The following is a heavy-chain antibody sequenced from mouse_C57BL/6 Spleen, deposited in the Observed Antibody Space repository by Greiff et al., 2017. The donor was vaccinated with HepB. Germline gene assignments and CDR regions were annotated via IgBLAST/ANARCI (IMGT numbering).Heavy chain of an antibody. D-gene: IGHD2-4*01. V-gene: IGHV7-3*01. CDR1: GFTFTDYY. Sequence: EVMLVESGGGLVQPGGSLSLSCAASGFTFTDYYMSWVRQPPGKALEWLGFIRNKANGYTTEYSASVKGRFTISRDNSQSILYLQMNALRAADSATYYCARTRDDYVPFDYWGQGTTLTVSS. CDR3: ARTRDDYVPFDY. J-gene: IGHJ2*01. CDR2: IRNKANGYTT.